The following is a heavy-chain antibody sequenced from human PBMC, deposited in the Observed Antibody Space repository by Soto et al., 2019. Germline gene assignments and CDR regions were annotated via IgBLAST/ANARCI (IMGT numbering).Heavy chain of an antibody. CDR3: GVVVAGPASDAFDI. CDR1: GYRFTSYW. Sequence: PGESLKISCKGSGYRFTSYWIGWVRQMPGKGLKWMGIIYPGDSDTRYSTSFQGQVTTSADKSISTAYLQWSSLKASDTAMYYCGVVVAGPASDAFDIWGQGTMVTFSS. CDR2: IYPGDSDT. J-gene: IGHJ3*02. V-gene: IGHV5-51*01. D-gene: IGHD2-15*01.